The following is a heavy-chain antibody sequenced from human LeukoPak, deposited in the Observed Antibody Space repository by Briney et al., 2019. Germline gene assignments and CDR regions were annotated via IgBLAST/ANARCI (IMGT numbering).Heavy chain of an antibody. Sequence: GGSLRLSCAASGFTFSSYGMHWVRQAPGKGLEWVAVIWYDGSNKYYADSVKGRFTISRDNSKNTLYLQMNSLRAEDTAVYYCARDPPGEQWLGIYYYYGMDVWGQGTTVTVSS. J-gene: IGHJ6*02. CDR3: ARDPPGEQWLGIYYYYGMDV. D-gene: IGHD6-19*01. CDR1: GFTFSSYG. V-gene: IGHV3-33*01. CDR2: IWYDGSNK.